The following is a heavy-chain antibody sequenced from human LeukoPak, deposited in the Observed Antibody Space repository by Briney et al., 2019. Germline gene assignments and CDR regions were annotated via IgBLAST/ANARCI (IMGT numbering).Heavy chain of an antibody. CDR3: AKGDTAMGNFDY. V-gene: IGHV3-23*01. J-gene: IGHJ4*02. D-gene: IGHD5-18*01. CDR2: ISGSGGST. Sequence: PGGSLRLSCAASGFTFSSYAMSWVRQAPGKGLEWVSAISGSGGSTYYADSVKGRFTISRDNSKNTLYLQMDSLRAEDTAVYYCAKGDTAMGNFDYWGQGTLVTVSS. CDR1: GFTFSSYA.